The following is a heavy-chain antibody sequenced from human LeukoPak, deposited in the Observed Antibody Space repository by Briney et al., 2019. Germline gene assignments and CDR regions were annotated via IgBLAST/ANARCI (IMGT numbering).Heavy chain of an antibody. J-gene: IGHJ4*02. CDR2: ISYDGSNK. D-gene: IGHD6-13*01. CDR3: AKATAAAGLGY. CDR1: GFTFSSYG. Sequence: GRSLRLSCAASGFTFSSYGMHWVRQAPGKGLEWVAVISYDGSNKYYADSVKGRFTISRDNSKNTLYLQMNSLRAEDTAVYYCAKATAAAGLGYWGQGTLVTVSS. V-gene: IGHV3-30*18.